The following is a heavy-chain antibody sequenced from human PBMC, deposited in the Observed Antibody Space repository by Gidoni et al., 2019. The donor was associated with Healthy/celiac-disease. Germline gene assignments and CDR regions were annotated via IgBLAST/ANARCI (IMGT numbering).Heavy chain of an antibody. CDR2: INHSGST. Sequence: QWGAGLLKPSETLSLTCAVYSGSFSGYYWSWIRQPPGKGLEWIGEINHSGSTNYNPSLKIRVTISVDTSKNQFSLNLISVTAADTAVYYCARAHCYSTSCYTASRRFFDYWGQGTLVTVSS. D-gene: IGHD2-2*02. J-gene: IGHJ4*02. CDR1: SGSFSGYY. CDR3: ARAHCYSTSCYTASRRFFDY. V-gene: IGHV4-34*01.